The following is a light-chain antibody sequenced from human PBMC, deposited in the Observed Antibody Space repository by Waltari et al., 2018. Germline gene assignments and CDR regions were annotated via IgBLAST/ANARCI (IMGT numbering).Light chain of an antibody. CDR1: ALANQY. Sequence: SYELTQPPSVSVSPGQTARPPCSGAALANQYVYWYQQKPGQAPVLMTYKDTERPSGIPERFSGSSSGTTVTLTISGVQAEDEADYYCQSSDTNCTHVFGIGTKVTVL. CDR3: QSSDTNCTHV. CDR2: KDT. J-gene: IGLJ1*01. V-gene: IGLV3-25*03.